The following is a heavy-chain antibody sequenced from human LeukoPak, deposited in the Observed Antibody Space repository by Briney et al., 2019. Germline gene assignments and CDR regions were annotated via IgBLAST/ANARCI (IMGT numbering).Heavy chain of an antibody. Sequence: SGGSLRLSCAASGFTFSNAWMSWVRQAPGKRLEWVSTISGSGGATYYADSVKGRFTISRDNFKNTLYLQMNSLRADDTAVYYCANRMYSWSYSGFDYWGQGTLVTVSS. V-gene: IGHV3-23*01. J-gene: IGHJ4*02. CDR2: ISGSGGAT. CDR3: ANRMYSWSYSGFDY. CDR1: GFTFSNAW. D-gene: IGHD1-26*01.